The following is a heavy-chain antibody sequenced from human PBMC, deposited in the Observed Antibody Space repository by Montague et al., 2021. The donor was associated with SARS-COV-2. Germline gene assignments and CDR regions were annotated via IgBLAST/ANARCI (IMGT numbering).Heavy chain of an antibody. D-gene: IGHD3-22*01. Sequence: SETLSLTCTVSGGSISSSTYYWGWIRQPPGKGLEWIVSIYYSGSTYFNPSLKSRVAISIDTSKNQFSLKLSSVTAADTAVYYCARSPYYYDSSGQVDPWGQGVLVTVSS. CDR1: GGSISSSTYY. CDR3: ARSPYYYDSSGQVDP. CDR2: IYYSGST. J-gene: IGHJ5*02. V-gene: IGHV4-39*07.